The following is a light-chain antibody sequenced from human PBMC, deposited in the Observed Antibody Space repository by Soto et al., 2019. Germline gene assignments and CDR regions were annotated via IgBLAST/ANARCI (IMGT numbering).Light chain of an antibody. CDR2: EAS. J-gene: IGKJ1*01. V-gene: IGKV1-5*01. CDR1: QSIDNW. Sequence: DIQMTQSPYILSASVGDRVTITCRASQSIDNWLAWYQQKPGEAPKFLIYEASSLDCGVPSRFSGSGSGTEFTLTISSLHPDDFANYYCQQYSNYPRTFGQGTKVEIK. CDR3: QQYSNYPRT.